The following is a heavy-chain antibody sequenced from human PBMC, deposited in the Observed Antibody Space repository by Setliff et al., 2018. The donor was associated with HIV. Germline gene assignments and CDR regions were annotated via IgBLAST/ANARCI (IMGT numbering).Heavy chain of an antibody. CDR2: ISGSGSST. J-gene: IGHJ4*02. Sequence: GGSLRLSCAASGFTFSSYAMSWVRQAPGKGLEWVSAISGSGSSTTYTDSVKGRFTVSRDNSNNTVYLQMNSLRAEDTAMYYCAKTQTVITVYGPFDSWGQGTPVTVSS. D-gene: IGHD4-4*01. CDR1: GFTFSSYA. CDR3: AKTQTVITVYGPFDS. V-gene: IGHV3-23*01.